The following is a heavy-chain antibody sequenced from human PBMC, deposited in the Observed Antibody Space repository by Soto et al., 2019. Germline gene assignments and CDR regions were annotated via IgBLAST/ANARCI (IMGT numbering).Heavy chain of an antibody. CDR1: GYTFTSYG. CDR2: IGAYNGNT. J-gene: IGHJ4*02. Sequence: ASVKVSCKASGYTFTSYGISWVRQAPGQGLEWMGWIGAYNGNTNYAQKLQGRVTMTTDTSTSTAYMELRSLRSDDTAVYYCARDWDYYDSSGYYYVFDYWGQGTQVTVSS. CDR3: ARDWDYYDSSGYYYVFDY. D-gene: IGHD3-22*01. V-gene: IGHV1-18*01.